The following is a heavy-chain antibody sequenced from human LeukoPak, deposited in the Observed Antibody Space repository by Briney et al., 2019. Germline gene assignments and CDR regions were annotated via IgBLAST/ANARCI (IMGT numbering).Heavy chain of an antibody. D-gene: IGHD1-26*01. CDR3: ASSIVGATSGPAYY. CDR1: GGSISSSSYY. V-gene: IGHV4-39*07. Sequence: PSETLSLTCTVSGGSISSSSYYWGWIRQPPGKGLEWIGSIYYSGSTYYNPSLKSRVTISVDTSKNQFSLKLSSVTAADTAVYYCASSIVGATSGPAYYWGQGTLVTVSS. CDR2: IYYSGST. J-gene: IGHJ4*02.